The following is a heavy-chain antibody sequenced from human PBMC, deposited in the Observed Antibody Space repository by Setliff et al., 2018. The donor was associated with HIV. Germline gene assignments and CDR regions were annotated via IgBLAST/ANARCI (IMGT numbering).Heavy chain of an antibody. D-gene: IGHD3-10*01. CDR2: IIPIYGTP. CDR1: GGTFSSYS. CDR3: ARGDYGSGSYYPYYFYYGMDV. J-gene: IGHJ6*02. Sequence: SVKVSCKASGGTFSSYSINWVRQAPGQGLEWMGGIIPIYGTPIYAQKFQGRVTITADESTSTAYMELSSLRSEDTAVYYCARGDYGSGSYYPYYFYYGMDVWVQGTTVTVSS. V-gene: IGHV1-69*13.